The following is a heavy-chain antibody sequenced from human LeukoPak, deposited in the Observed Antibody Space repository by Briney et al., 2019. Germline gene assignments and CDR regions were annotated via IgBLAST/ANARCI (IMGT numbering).Heavy chain of an antibody. D-gene: IGHD4-11*01. J-gene: IGHJ4*02. CDR2: IYPGGSDT. V-gene: IGHV5-51*01. Sequence: GESLKISCKGSGYSFTSYWIGWVRQMPGKGLEWMGIIYPGGSDTRYSPSFQGQVTISADKSISTAYLQWSSLKASDTAMYYCTRWSLVYSNYAGYFDYWGQGTLVTVSS. CDR1: GYSFTSYW. CDR3: TRWSLVYSNYAGYFDY.